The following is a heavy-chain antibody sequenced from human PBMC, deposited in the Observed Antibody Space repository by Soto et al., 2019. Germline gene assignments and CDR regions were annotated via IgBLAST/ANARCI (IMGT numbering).Heavy chain of an antibody. Sequence: QVQLVESGGGVVQPGRSLRLSCAASGFTFSNYGLHWVRQAPGKGLGWVALISNDGSNKYYAESVKGRFTISRDNSKNTLYLQMTSLRGEDTAVYYCAKDSVVTAFNWFDPWGQGTLVTVSS. CDR3: AKDSVVTAFNWFDP. V-gene: IGHV3-30*18. CDR2: ISNDGSNK. D-gene: IGHD2-21*02. CDR1: GFTFSNYG. J-gene: IGHJ5*02.